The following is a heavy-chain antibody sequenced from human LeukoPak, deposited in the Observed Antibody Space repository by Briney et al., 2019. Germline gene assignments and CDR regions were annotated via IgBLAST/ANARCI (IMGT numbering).Heavy chain of an antibody. CDR1: GFTFSSHS. Sequence: GGSLRLSCVASGFTFSSHSMDWVRQAPGKGLEWVSYISSSSSTIYYADSVKGRFTISRANAKNSLYLQMNSLRVEDTAVYYCARESALAAGTLDAFDIWGQGTMVTVSS. D-gene: IGHD6-13*01. CDR2: ISSSSSTI. CDR3: ARESALAAGTLDAFDI. J-gene: IGHJ3*02. V-gene: IGHV3-48*01.